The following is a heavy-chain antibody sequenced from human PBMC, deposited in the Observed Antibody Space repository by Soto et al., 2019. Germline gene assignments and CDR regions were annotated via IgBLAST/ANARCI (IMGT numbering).Heavy chain of an antibody. D-gene: IGHD3-22*01. CDR3: ARVGRPRTSLLLPIYSFDN. V-gene: IGHV4-61*01. Sequence: QVQLQESGPGLVKPSETLSLTCTVSGGSVRSSNNYWSWIRQSPGKGLEWIGYVYYSGSTKHKPSLKSRVTISIDTSQNQFSLNLSSVTAADTAVYYCARVGRPRTSLLLPIYSFDNWGQGTLGTVSS. CDR2: VYYSGST. J-gene: IGHJ4*02. CDR1: GGSVRSSNNY.